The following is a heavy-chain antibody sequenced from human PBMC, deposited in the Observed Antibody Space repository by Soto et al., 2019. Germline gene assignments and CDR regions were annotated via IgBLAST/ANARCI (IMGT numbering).Heavy chain of an antibody. CDR3: AREVDTAMVSAFDI. CDR2: IYYSGST. D-gene: IGHD5-18*01. Sequence: NPSETLSLTCTVSGGSISSYYWSWIRQPPGKGLEWIGYIYYSGSTNYNPSLKSRVTISVDTSKNQFSLKLSSVTAADTAVYYCAREVDTAMVSAFDIWGQGTMVTVSS. V-gene: IGHV4-59*01. J-gene: IGHJ3*02. CDR1: GGSISSYY.